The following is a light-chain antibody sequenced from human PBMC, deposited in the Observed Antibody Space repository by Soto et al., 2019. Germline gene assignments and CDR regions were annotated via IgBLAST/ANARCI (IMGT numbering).Light chain of an antibody. CDR3: QQYDKWPLT. J-gene: IGKJ4*01. CDR1: QSVSGK. V-gene: IGKV3-15*01. CDR2: GAS. Sequence: EIVMTQSPATLSVSPGERATLSCRASQSVSGKLAWYQQKVGQAPRLLIYGASTRATGIPARFSGSGSGTEFTLTISSLQSEDFEVYYCQQYDKWPLTFGGGAKVEIK.